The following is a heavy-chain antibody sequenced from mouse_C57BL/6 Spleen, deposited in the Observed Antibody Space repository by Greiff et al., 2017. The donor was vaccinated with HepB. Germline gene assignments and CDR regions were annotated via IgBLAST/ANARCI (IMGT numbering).Heavy chain of an antibody. V-gene: IGHV3-6*01. D-gene: IGHD2-3*01. CDR1: GYSITSGYY. J-gene: IGHJ2*01. CDR2: ISYDGSN. Sequence: ESGPGLVKPSQSLSLTCSVTGYSITSGYYWNWIRQFPGNKLEWMGYISYDGSNNYNPSLKNRISITRDTSKNQFFLKLNSVTTEDTATYYCATMMVTSYFDYWGQGTTLTVSS. CDR3: ATMMVTSYFDY.